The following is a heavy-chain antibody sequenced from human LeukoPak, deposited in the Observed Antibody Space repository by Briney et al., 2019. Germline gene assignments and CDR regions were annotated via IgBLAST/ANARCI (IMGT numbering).Heavy chain of an antibody. CDR2: IIPIFGTA. J-gene: IGHJ6*02. D-gene: IGHD3-10*01. CDR1: GGTFSSYA. Sequence: SVKVSCKASGGTFSSYAISWVRQAPGQGLEWMGGIIPIFGTANYAQKFQGRVTITADESTSTAYMELSSLRSEDTAVYYCARDSDSYYGSGSYYPADYYYGMDVWGQGGLVTVSS. V-gene: IGHV1-69*13. CDR3: ARDSDSYYGSGSYYPADYYYGMDV.